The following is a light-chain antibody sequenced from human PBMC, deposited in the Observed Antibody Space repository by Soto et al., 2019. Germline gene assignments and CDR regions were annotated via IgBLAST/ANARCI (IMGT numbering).Light chain of an antibody. CDR3: QQSYNMPS. J-gene: IGKJ5*01. V-gene: IGKV1-39*01. CDR2: ATS. CDR1: RNVSIY. Sequence: EIPLTQSPSSLAASVGDRLTLTCRASRNVSIYLNWYQHKPAKGPTLLIHATSNLQIGVPSRFSGSGSGTEFTLTISMLEPEDLGNDYCQQSYNMPSFGQGTRLVIK.